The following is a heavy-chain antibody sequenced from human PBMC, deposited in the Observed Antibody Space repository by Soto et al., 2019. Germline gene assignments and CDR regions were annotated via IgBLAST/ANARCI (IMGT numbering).Heavy chain of an antibody. CDR2: IIPILGIA. D-gene: IGHD2-8*01. V-gene: IGHV1-69*02. J-gene: IGHJ6*02. CDR1: GGTFSSYT. CDR3: ARGNCTNGVCYYYYGMDV. Sequence: ASVKVSCKASGGTFSSYTISWVRQAPGQGLEWMGRIIPILGIANYAQKFQGRVTITADKSTSTAYMELSSLRSEDTAVYYCARGNCTNGVCYYYYGMDVWGQGTTVTVSS.